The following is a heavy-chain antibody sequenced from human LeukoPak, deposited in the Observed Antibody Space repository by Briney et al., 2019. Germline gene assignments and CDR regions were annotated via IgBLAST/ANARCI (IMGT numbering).Heavy chain of an antibody. Sequence: PSETPSLTCTVSGDSIGTYYWSWIRQPPGKGLEWIGNIYYRGGTNYNPSLKGRVTISVDTSKNQFSLKLSSVTAADTAVYYCARHPPSDYGDCVRDYWGQGILVTVSS. CDR2: IYYRGGT. J-gene: IGHJ4*02. V-gene: IGHV4-59*08. D-gene: IGHD4-17*01. CDR1: GDSIGTYY. CDR3: ARHPPSDYGDCVRDY.